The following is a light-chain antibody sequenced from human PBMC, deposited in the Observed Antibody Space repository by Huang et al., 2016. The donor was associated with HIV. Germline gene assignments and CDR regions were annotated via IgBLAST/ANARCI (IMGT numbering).Light chain of an antibody. V-gene: IGKV1-39*01. CDR1: QNVNTY. Sequence: DIQMTQSPPSLSASVGDSVTIACRASQNVNTYLNWSQQKPGQAPRLLIFAASRLRSGVPSRFSGSGSGTEFTLTISSLQLEDFATYYCQQRFSTTITFGQGTRLDIK. J-gene: IGKJ5*01. CDR3: QQRFSTTIT. CDR2: AAS.